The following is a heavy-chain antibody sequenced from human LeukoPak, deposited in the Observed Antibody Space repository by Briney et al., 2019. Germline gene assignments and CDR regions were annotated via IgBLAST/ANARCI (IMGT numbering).Heavy chain of an antibody. V-gene: IGHV3-21*01. D-gene: IGHD1-26*01. CDR3: ARGGEPMWDYYGMDV. J-gene: IGHJ6*02. CDR2: ISSSSSYI. Sequence: PGGSLRLSCAASGFTFSSYSMNWVRQAPGKGLEWVSYISSSSSYIYYADSVKGRFTISRDNAKNSLYLQMNSLRAEDTAVYYCARGGEPMWDYYGMDVWGQGTTVTVSS. CDR1: GFTFSSYS.